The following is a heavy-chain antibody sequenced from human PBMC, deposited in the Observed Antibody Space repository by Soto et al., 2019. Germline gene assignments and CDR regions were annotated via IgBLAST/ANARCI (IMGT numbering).Heavy chain of an antibody. V-gene: IGHV3-53*04. J-gene: IGHJ6*02. Sequence: EVQLVESGGGLVQPGGSLRLSCAASGFTVSSNYMSWVRQAPGKGLEWVSVIYSGGSTYYADSVKGRFTISRHNSKNTLYLQMNSLRAEDTAVYYCARDQVGALYYYGMDVWGQGTTVNVSS. CDR3: ARDQVGALYYYGMDV. CDR1: GFTVSSNY. D-gene: IGHD1-26*01. CDR2: IYSGGST.